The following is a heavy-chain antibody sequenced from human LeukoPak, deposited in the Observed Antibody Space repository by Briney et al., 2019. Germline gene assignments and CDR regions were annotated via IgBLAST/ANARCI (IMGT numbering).Heavy chain of an antibody. CDR1: GYSFTRYW. V-gene: IGHV5-51*01. J-gene: IGHJ4*02. CDR2: IYPGDSDD. D-gene: IGHD3-22*01. Sequence: GEPLQISCKGSGYSFTRYWIGWWRQMPGKGLEGRGIIYPGDSDDRYSPSFQGQFTISTDKSISTAYLQLSSLKASDTAMYYCASLYYYDSSGYYPFEYWGQGTLVTVSS. CDR3: ASLYYYDSSGYYPFEY.